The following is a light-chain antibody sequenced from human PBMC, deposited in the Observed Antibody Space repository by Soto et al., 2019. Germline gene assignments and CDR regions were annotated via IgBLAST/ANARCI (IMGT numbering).Light chain of an antibody. CDR2: GAS. Sequence: EIGMTQSPCTLSVSPGDGATLSCRASQSISNNLAWFQQKPGQAPRLLIYGASTRATGIPARFSGSGSGTEFTLTISSLQSEDFAVYYCQQYNRSPLTFGGGTQVELK. V-gene: IGKV3-15*01. CDR1: QSISNN. J-gene: IGKJ4*01. CDR3: QQYNRSPLT.